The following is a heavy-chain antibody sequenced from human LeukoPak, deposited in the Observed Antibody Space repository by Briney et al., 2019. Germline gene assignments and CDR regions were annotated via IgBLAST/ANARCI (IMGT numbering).Heavy chain of an antibody. J-gene: IGHJ4*02. CDR3: ARCPYNWNLEYYFDY. CDR1: GGTFSSYA. Sequence: ASVKVSCKASGGTFSSYAISWVRQAPGQGLEWMGGIIPIFGTANYAQKFQGRVTITADESTSTAYMELSSLRSEDTAVYYCARCPYNWNLEYYFDYWGQGTLVTVSS. V-gene: IGHV1-69*13. D-gene: IGHD1-20*01. CDR2: IIPIFGTA.